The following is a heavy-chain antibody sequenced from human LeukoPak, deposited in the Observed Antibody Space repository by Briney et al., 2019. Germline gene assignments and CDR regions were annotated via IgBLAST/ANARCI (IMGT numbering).Heavy chain of an antibody. V-gene: IGHV1-24*01. Sequence: ASVKVSCKVSGYTLTELSMHWVRQAPGKGLEWMGGFDPEDGETIYAQKFQGRVTMTEDTSTDTAYVELSSLRSEDTAVYYCATLTYDILTGTHLGSMDVWGKGTTVTVSS. CDR2: FDPEDGET. J-gene: IGHJ6*04. CDR3: ATLTYDILTGTHLGSMDV. D-gene: IGHD3-9*01. CDR1: GYTLTELS.